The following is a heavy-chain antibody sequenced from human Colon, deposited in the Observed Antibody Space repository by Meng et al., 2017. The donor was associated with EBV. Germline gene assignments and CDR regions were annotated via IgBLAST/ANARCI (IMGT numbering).Heavy chain of an antibody. J-gene: IGHJ5*02. Sequence: QWKLRAAGPGLAQHTEALSRTCTVLGGHIGCYYGSWYRPPPGTGMGCRGHTYYSVSTNYNPPLKSRVTISVDASKNQFSLKLSSVTAADTAVYYCARHFINWFDPWGQGTLVTVSS. CDR2: TYYSVST. V-gene: IGHV4-59*08. CDR3: ARHFINWFDP. CDR1: GGHIGCYY.